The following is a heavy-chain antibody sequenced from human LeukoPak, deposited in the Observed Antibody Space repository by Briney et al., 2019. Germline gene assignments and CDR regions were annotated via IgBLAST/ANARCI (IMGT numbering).Heavy chain of an antibody. J-gene: IGHJ3*01. D-gene: IGHD5-18*01. Sequence: ASVKVSCKVSGGAFKNYAISWVRQAPGQGLEWMGRIVPILGIANYAQEFQGRLIITADKATSSAYMELSSLRSEDTAVYYCARDQGDNSYGYYAIWYAFDVWGQGTMVTVSS. CDR3: ARDQGDNSYGYYAIWYAFDV. V-gene: IGHV1-69*04. CDR2: IVPILGIA. CDR1: GGAFKNYA.